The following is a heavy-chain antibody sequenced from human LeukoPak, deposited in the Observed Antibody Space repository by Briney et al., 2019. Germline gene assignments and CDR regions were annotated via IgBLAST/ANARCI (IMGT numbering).Heavy chain of an antibody. J-gene: IGHJ4*02. CDR3: ARGPELERFDY. CDR2: IIPIFGTA. CDR1: GYTLTELS. D-gene: IGHD1-1*01. V-gene: IGHV1-69*05. Sequence: SVKVSCRVSGYTLTELSMHWVRQAPGQGLEWMGGIIPIFGTANYAQKFQGRVTITTDESTSTAYMELSSLRSEDTAVYYCARGPELERFDYWGQGTLVTVSS.